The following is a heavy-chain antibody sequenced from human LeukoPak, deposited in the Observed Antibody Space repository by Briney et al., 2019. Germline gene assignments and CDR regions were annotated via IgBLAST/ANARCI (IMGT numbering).Heavy chain of an antibody. CDR2: INHSGST. V-gene: IGHV4-34*01. D-gene: IGHD4-23*01. J-gene: IGHJ6*02. CDR3: ARDRPSNSRWLPNYYYYGMDV. CDR1: GGSFSGYY. Sequence: PSETLSLTCAVYGGSFSGYYWSWIRQPPGKGLEWIGEINHSGSTNYNPSLKSRVTISVDTSKNQFSLKLSSVTAADTAVYYCARDRPSNSRWLPNYYYYGMDVWGQGTTVTVSS.